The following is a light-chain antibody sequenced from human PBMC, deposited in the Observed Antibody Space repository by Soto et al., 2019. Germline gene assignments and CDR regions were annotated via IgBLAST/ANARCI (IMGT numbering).Light chain of an antibody. V-gene: IGKV1-5*01. J-gene: IGKJ5*01. CDR2: DAY. Sequence: DIQMTQSPSTLSASVGDRVTITCRASRSISDWLAWYQQKPGKAPKLLIFDAYSLKSGVPSRFSGSGSGTDFTLTISSLQPEDFATYYCQQYNSYPLTFGQVTRLEIK. CDR1: RSISDW. CDR3: QQYNSYPLT.